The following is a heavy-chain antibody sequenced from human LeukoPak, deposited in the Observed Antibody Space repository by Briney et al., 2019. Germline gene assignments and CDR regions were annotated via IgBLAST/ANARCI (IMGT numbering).Heavy chain of an antibody. CDR3: AKGADSSSWNFDY. Sequence: GGSLRLSCAASGFTLSSYNMNWVRQAPGQGLEWVSHISSGSSTMYYADSVKGRFTISRDNAKNSLYLQMNSLRAEDTAVYYCAKGADSSSWNFDYWGQGTLVTVSS. D-gene: IGHD6-13*01. V-gene: IGHV3-48*04. CDR1: GFTLSSYN. J-gene: IGHJ4*02. CDR2: ISSGSSTM.